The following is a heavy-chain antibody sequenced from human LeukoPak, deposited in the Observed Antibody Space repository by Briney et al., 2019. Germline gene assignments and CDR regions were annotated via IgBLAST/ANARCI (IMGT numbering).Heavy chain of an antibody. V-gene: IGHV3-7*01. J-gene: IGHJ4*02. CDR3: ARGLYYYDSSGYYY. Sequence: GGSLRPSCAPSAFTSSSFWISWDRQAPGGVLEWVANIRQDGSEKYYVDSVKGRFTISRDNAKNSLYLQMNSLRAEDTAVYYCARGLYYYDSSGYYYWGQGTLVTVSS. CDR2: IRQDGSEK. D-gene: IGHD3-22*01. CDR1: AFTSSSFW.